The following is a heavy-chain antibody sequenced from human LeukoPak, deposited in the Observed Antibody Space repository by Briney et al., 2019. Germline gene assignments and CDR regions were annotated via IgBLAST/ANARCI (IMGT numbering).Heavy chain of an antibody. V-gene: IGHV4-31*11. CDR1: GGSFSGYY. CDR2: IYYSGST. Sequence: PSETLSLTCAVYGGSFSGYYWSWIRQHPGKGLEWIGYIYYSGSTYYNPSLKSRVTISVDTSKNQFSLKLSSVTAADTAVYYCARGFGKNYYDSSGYYGFDYWGQGTLVTVSS. CDR3: ARGFGKNYYDSSGYYGFDY. J-gene: IGHJ4*02. D-gene: IGHD3-22*01.